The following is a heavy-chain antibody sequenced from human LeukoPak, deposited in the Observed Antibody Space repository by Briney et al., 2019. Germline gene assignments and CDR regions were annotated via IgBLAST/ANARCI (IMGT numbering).Heavy chain of an antibody. V-gene: IGHV3-7*01. J-gene: IGHJ4*02. CDR1: GFNFNIYW. Sequence: GGSLRLSCEAWGFNFNIYWMSWVRQAPGKGLEWVANIQHAGREQYYLDSVKGRFTISRDNAQNSLYLQMNSLRAEDTALYYCATHSATSSTFFDFWGQGTLVTVSS. CDR2: IQHAGREQ. CDR3: ATHSATSSTFFDF. D-gene: IGHD6-13*01.